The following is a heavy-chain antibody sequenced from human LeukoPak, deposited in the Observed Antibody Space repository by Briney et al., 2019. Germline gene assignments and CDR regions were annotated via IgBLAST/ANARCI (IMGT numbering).Heavy chain of an antibody. V-gene: IGHV3-48*04. CDR2: ISSSSDTI. CDR3: AFGGGTTGLFDY. D-gene: IGHD1-1*01. CDR1: GFTFGSFS. J-gene: IGHJ4*02. Sequence: GGSLRLSCAASGFTFGSFSMSWVRQAPGKGLEWLSYISSSSDTIYYADSVEGRFTISRDNAKNSLYLQMNSLRAKDTAVYYCAFGGGTTGLFDYWGQGTLVTVSS.